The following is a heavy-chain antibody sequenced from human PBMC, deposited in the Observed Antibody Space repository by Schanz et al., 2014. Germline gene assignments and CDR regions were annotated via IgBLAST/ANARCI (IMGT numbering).Heavy chain of an antibody. J-gene: IGHJ3*02. V-gene: IGHV3-48*01. Sequence: EVQLVQSGGGLVQPGGSLRLSCTASGFTFSSYSMNWVRQAPGKGLEWVSYVSRSTPDIYYADSVKGRFTMSRDNAKNSVFLQMNSLRAEDTAVYYCARDGYSVVVISPTESFDTWGQGTMVTVSP. D-gene: IGHD2-21*01. CDR2: VSRSTPDI. CDR3: ARDGYSVVVISPTESFDT. CDR1: GFTFSSYS.